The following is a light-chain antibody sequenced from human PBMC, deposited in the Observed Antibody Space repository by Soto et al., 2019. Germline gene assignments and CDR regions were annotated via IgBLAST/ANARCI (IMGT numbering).Light chain of an antibody. J-gene: IGKJ1*01. CDR3: LQDRGHFWT. CDR1: QDIRNY. Sequence: AIQVTQSPTALSASEGDRVTITCRSRQDIRNYLGWYRQKPGKAPQLLIYGASSLQRGVSSRFSGSGFGTDFTLTISSLQPEDSATYYCLQDRGHFWTFGQGTKVDI. V-gene: IGKV1-6*01. CDR2: GAS.